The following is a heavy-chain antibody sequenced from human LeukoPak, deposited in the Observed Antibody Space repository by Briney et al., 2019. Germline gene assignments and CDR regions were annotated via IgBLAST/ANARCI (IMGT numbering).Heavy chain of an antibody. CDR1: GFTFSSYW. J-gene: IGHJ4*02. D-gene: IGHD5-24*01. Sequence: PGGSLRLSCAASGFTFSSYWMSWVRQAPGKGLEWVANIKQDGSEKYYVDSVKRRFTISRDNAKNSLYLQMNSLRAEDTAVYYCARDSNPVKLDGDMLDYWGQGTLVTVSS. CDR3: ARDSNPVKLDGDMLDY. V-gene: IGHV3-7*01. CDR2: IKQDGSEK.